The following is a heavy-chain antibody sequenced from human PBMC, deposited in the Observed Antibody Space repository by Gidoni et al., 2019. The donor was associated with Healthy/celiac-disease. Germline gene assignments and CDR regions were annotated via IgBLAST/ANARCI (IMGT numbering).Heavy chain of an antibody. CDR2: IIPILGIA. CDR1: GGTFSSYT. V-gene: IGHV1-69*02. J-gene: IGHJ4*02. Sequence: QVQLVQSGAEVKKPGYSVKVSCKASGGTFSSYTIRWVRQAPGQGLEWMGRIIPILGIANYAQKFQGRVTITADKSTSTAYMELSSLRSEDTAVYYCARGGTPNLYYFDYWGQGTLVTVSS. CDR3: ARGGTPNLYYFDY. D-gene: IGHD1-26*01.